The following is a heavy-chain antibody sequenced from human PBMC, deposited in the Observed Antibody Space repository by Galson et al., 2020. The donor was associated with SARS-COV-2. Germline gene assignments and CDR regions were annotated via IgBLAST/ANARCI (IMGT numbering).Heavy chain of an antibody. Sequence: PSETLSLTCTVSGGSISSGGYYWSWIRQHPGKGLEWIGYIYYSGSTYYNPSLKSRVTISVDTSKNQFSLKLSSVTAADTAVYYCARCISDPDPAFDIWGQGTMVTVSS. J-gene: IGHJ3*02. CDR3: ARCISDPDPAFDI. CDR2: IYYSGST. CDR1: GGSISSGGYY. D-gene: IGHD2-21*01. V-gene: IGHV4-31*03.